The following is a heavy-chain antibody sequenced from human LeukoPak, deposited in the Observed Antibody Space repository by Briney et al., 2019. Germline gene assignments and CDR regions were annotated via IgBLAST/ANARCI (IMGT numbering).Heavy chain of an antibody. D-gene: IGHD6-19*01. J-gene: IGHJ4*02. V-gene: IGHV3-43*02. Sequence: GGSLRLSCVASGFIFEDYTMHWVRHAPGKGLEWVSLISGDGENTYYADSVKGRFTISRDNSKSSLFLQLRSLRTEDTALYYCVKVHKRGWIISYIFDCWGQGTLVTVSS. CDR2: ISGDGENT. CDR3: VKVHKRGWIISYIFDC. CDR1: GFIFEDYT.